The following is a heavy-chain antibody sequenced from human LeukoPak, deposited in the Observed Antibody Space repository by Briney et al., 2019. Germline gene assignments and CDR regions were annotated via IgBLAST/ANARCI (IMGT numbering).Heavy chain of an antibody. CDR2: IRYDGSDK. CDR1: GFTFSTYD. Sequence: GGSLRLSCAASGFTFSTYDMHWVRQAPGKGLEWVSFIRYDGSDKLYADSVKGRFAVSRDNSKNTLYLQMNSLRPEDTAVYYCAKRGGSYIGYFDYWGQGTLVTVSS. V-gene: IGHV3-30*02. D-gene: IGHD1-26*01. J-gene: IGHJ4*02. CDR3: AKRGGSYIGYFDY.